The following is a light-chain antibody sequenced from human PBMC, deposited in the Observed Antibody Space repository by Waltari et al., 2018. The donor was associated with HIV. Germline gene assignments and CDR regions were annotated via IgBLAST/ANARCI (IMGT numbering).Light chain of an antibody. J-gene: IGLJ2*01. Sequence: QSVLTQPPSVSATPGQNVSISCSGSRSNIGNNYVVWYQQFPGTAPKFLIYDNHKRPSGIPDRFSGSKSATSATLGITGLQTGDEADYYCGTWDNSLSSVVFGGGTTLTVL. V-gene: IGLV1-51*01. CDR2: DNH. CDR3: GTWDNSLSSVV. CDR1: RSNIGNNY.